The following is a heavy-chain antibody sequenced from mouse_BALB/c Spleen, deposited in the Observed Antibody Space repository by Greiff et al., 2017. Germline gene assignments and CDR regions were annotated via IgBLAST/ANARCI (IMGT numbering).Heavy chain of an antibody. CDR2: ISYSGST. V-gene: IGHV3-2*02. D-gene: IGHD2-10*02. Sequence: EVKLQESGPGLVKPSQSLSLTCTVTGYSITSDYAWNWIRQFPGNKLEWMGYISYSGSTSYNPSLKSRISITRDTSKNQFFLQLNSVTTEDTATYYCARGEYGNSAWFAYWGQGTLVTVSA. CDR1: GYSITSDYA. J-gene: IGHJ3*01. CDR3: ARGEYGNSAWFAY.